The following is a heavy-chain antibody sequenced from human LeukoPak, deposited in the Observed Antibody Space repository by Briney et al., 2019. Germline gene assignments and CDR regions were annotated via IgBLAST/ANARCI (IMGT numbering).Heavy chain of an antibody. D-gene: IGHD2-8*01. J-gene: IGHJ4*02. CDR2: IFSHGET. CDR3: ARDPPAVSINTYA. CDR1: GFTFSSYS. Sequence: PGGSLRLSRAASGFTFSSYSMNWVRQAPGKGLEWVSLIFSHGETSYADSVKGRFTISRDNSKNTLYLQMNGLRVEDTAVYYCARDPPAVSINTYAWGQGTLVTVSS. V-gene: IGHV3-66*01.